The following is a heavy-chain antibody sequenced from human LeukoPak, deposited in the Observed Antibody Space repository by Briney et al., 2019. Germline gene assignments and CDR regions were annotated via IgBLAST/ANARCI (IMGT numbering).Heavy chain of an antibody. J-gene: IGHJ4*02. CDR3: ARVYHPITMIVVVIFDY. V-gene: IGHV1-2*02. CDR2: INPNSGGT. D-gene: IGHD3-22*01. CDR1: GYTFTGYY. Sequence: ASVKVSCKASGYTFTGYYMHWVRQAPGQGLEWMGWINPNSGGTNYAQKFQGRVTMTRDTSISTAYMELSRLRSDDTAVYYCARVYHPITMIVVVIFDYWGRGTLVTVSS.